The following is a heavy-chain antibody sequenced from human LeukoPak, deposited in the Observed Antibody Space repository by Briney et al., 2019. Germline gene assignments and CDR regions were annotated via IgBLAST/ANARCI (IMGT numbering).Heavy chain of an antibody. Sequence: SGTLSLTCTVSGGSISPYYWSWLRQPPGRGLEGLGYIYYSGNTEYKPSLKSRVAMSVDTSKNQFSLRLSSVTAADTAVYYCARSTGSTMFIDYWGQGTLVTVSS. CDR1: GGSISPYY. CDR3: ARSTGSTMFIDY. CDR2: IYYSGNT. J-gene: IGHJ4*02. D-gene: IGHD3-10*02. V-gene: IGHV4-59*01.